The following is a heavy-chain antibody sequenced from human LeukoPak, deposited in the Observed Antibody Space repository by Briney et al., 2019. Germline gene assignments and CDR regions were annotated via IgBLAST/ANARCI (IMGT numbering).Heavy chain of an antibody. CDR2: IYHSGST. CDR3: ARTTEGGYTYDYFYYYYMDV. D-gene: IGHD5-18*01. V-gene: IGHV4-38-2*02. J-gene: IGHJ6*03. CDR1: GYSISSGYY. Sequence: SETLSLTCTVSGYSISSGYYWGWIRQPPGKGLEWIASIYHSGSTYYNPSLKSRVTISVDTSKNQFSLRLNSVTAADTAVYYCARTTEGGYTYDYFYYYYMDVWGKGTTVTISS.